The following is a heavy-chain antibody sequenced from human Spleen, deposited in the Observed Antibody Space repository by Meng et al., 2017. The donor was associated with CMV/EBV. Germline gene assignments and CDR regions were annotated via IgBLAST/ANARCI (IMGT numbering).Heavy chain of an antibody. J-gene: IGHJ5*02. V-gene: IGHV4-61*01. CDR3: ARHAGLLWFGFDP. Sequence: VSGGSVTNANYYWSWIRQPPGMGLEWIAYTHYSGSANYNPSLKSRVTISVDASKSQFSLKLNSVTAADTAVYYCARHAGLLWFGFDPWGQGILVTVSS. D-gene: IGHD3-10*01. CDR2: THYSGSA. CDR1: GGSVTNANYY.